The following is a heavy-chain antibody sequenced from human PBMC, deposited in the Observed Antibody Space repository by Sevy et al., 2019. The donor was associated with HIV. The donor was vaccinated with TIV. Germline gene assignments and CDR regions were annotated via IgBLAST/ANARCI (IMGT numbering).Heavy chain of an antibody. J-gene: IGHJ6*02. Sequence: GGSLRLSCAASGFTFSSYSMNWVRQAPGKGPEWVSYISTRSRAIYYADSMKGRFTISRDNAKNSLYLQMNSLRAEDTAVYYCARESAAGTPGGVYYYYYNMDVWGQWTTVTVSS. CDR3: ARESAAGTPGGVYYYYYNMDV. CDR1: GFTFSSYS. V-gene: IGHV3-48*01. D-gene: IGHD6-13*01. CDR2: ISTRSRAI.